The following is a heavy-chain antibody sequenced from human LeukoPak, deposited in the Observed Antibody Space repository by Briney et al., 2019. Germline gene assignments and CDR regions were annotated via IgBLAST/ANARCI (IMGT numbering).Heavy chain of an antibody. V-gene: IGHV3-53*05. Sequence: GGSLRLSCAASGFTVSSNYMSWVRQAPGKGLEYVSVLYHDGGTYYADSVKGRFTISRDNSKNTLYLQMNSLRAEDTAVYYCAKPLATVVTARALDYWGQGTLVTVSS. J-gene: IGHJ4*02. CDR1: GFTVSSNY. D-gene: IGHD2-21*02. CDR3: AKPLATVVTARALDY. CDR2: LYHDGGT.